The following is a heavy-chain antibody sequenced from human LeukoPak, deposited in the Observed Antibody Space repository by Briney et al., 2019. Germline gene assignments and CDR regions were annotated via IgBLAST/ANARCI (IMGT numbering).Heavy chain of an antibody. Sequence: SETLSLTCTVSGGSISSYYWSWIRQPPGKGLEWIGYIYYSGSTNYNPSLKSRVTISVDTSKNQFSLKLSSVTAADTAVYYCARGVAVAGPTYYMDVWGKGTTVTVSS. D-gene: IGHD6-19*01. CDR1: GGSISSYY. V-gene: IGHV4-59*01. J-gene: IGHJ6*03. CDR3: ARGVAVAGPTYYMDV. CDR2: IYYSGST.